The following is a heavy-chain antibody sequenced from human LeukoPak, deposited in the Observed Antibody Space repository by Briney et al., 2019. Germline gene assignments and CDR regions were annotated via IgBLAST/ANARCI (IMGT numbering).Heavy chain of an antibody. V-gene: IGHV3-7*01. D-gene: IGHD5-18*01. CDR2: IKHDGNEK. CDR3: ARDTGYGCDY. CDR1: GFTFSSNW. J-gene: IGHJ4*02. Sequence: GGSLRLSCAASGFTFSSNWMSWVRQAPGKGLQWVANIKHDGNEKYYVDSVKGRFAISRDNAKNSLYLQMNSLRAEDTAFYYCARDTGYGCDYWGQGTLVTVSS.